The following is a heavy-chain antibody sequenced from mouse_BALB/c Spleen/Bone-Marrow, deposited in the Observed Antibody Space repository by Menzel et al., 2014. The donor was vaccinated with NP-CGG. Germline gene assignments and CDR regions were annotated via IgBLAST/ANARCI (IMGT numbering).Heavy chain of an antibody. CDR2: ISSGGSYT. CDR3: TRRGDYDGYFDY. Sequence: EVQLVESGGGLVKPGGSLKLSCAASGFTFSSYTMSWVRQTPEKRLEWVATISSGGSYTYYPDSVKGRFTISRDNAKNTLYLQMSSLKSEDTAMYYCTRRGDYDGYFDYWGQGTPLTVSS. CDR1: GFTFSSYT. J-gene: IGHJ2*01. V-gene: IGHV5-6-4*01. D-gene: IGHD2-3*01.